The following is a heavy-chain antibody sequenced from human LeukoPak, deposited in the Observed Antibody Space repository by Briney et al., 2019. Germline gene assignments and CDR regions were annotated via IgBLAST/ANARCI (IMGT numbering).Heavy chain of an antibody. Sequence: PGGSLRLPCAASGFTFSSYGMHWVRQAPGKGLEWVAFIRYDGSNKYYADSVKGRFTISRDNSKNTLYLQMNSLRAEDTAVYYCAKDGLRGRAAKYYFDYWGQGTLVTVSS. J-gene: IGHJ4*02. CDR1: GFTFSSYG. CDR2: IRYDGSNK. V-gene: IGHV3-30*02. CDR3: AKDGLRGRAAKYYFDY. D-gene: IGHD3-16*01.